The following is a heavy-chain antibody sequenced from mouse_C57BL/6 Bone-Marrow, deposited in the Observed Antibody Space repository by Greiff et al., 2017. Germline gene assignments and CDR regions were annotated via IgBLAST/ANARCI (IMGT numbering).Heavy chain of an antibody. D-gene: IGHD1-1*02. Sequence: VQLKESGEGLVKPGGSLKLSCAASGFTFSSYAMSWVRQTPEKRLEWVAYISSGGDYIYYADTVKGRFTISRDNARNTLYLQMSSPKSEDTAMYYCTRGRDYDGSVWYFDVWGTGTTVTVSS. CDR1: GFTFSSYA. CDR2: ISSGGDYI. V-gene: IGHV5-9-1*02. J-gene: IGHJ1*03. CDR3: TRGRDYDGSVWYFDV.